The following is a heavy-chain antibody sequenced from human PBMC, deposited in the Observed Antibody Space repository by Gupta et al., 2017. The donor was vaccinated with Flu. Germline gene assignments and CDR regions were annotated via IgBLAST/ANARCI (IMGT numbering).Heavy chain of an antibody. Sequence: FTFSVYEMNWVRQAPGKGLEWVSYIDSSSRTRDDADSVKGRFNISRDNAKNSLYLQMNSLRAEDTALYDGAREIPDEFDPGGHVTLIKVSS. CDR1: FTFSVYE. V-gene: IGHV3-48*03. CDR3: AREIPDEFDP. J-gene: IGHJ5*02. CDR2: IDSSSRTR.